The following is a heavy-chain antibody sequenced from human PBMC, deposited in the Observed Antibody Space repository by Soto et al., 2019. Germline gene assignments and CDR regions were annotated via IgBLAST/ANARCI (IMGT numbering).Heavy chain of an antibody. D-gene: IGHD2-15*01. CDR3: AREYCSGGSCYFSFDY. J-gene: IGHJ4*02. CDR2: IWYDGSNK. V-gene: IGHV3-33*01. Sequence: PGGSLRLSCAASGFTFSSYGMHWVRQAPGKGLEWVAVIWYDGSNKYYADSVKGRFTISRDNSKNTLYLQMNGLRAEDTAVYYCAREYCSGGSCYFSFDYWGQGTLVTVSS. CDR1: GFTFSSYG.